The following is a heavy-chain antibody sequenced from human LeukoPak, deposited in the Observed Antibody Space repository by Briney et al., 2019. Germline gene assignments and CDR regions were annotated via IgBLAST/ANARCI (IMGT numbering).Heavy chain of an antibody. CDR2: IWYDGSNK. J-gene: IGHJ3*02. V-gene: IGHV3-33*01. CDR3: ARVSDTAGAFDI. Sequence: GGSLRLSCAASGFTFSSYGMHWVRQAPGKGLEWVAVIWYDGSNKYYADSVKGRFTISRDNSKNTLYLQMNSLRAEDTAVYYCARVSDTAGAFDIWGQGTMVTVSS. D-gene: IGHD5-18*01. CDR1: GFTFSSYG.